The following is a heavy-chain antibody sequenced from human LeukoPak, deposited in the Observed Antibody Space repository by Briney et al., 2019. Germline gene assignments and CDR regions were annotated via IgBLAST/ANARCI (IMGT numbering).Heavy chain of an antibody. CDR3: AKKRVAVAGTHYFDY. CDR2: ISGSGGST. J-gene: IGHJ4*02. V-gene: IGHV3-23*01. Sequence: GGSLRLSCAASGFTFSSYAMSWVRRAPGKGLEWVSGISGSGGSTYYADSVKGRFTISRDNSKNTLYLQMNSLRAEDTAVYYCAKKRVAVAGTHYFDYWGQGTLVTVSS. D-gene: IGHD6-19*01. CDR1: GFTFSSYA.